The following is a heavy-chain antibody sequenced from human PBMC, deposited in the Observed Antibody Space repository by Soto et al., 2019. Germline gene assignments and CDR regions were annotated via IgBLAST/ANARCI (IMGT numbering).Heavy chain of an antibody. J-gene: IGHJ4*02. CDR2: INSDGRST. CDR1: GFTFSTYW. D-gene: IGHD6-13*01. V-gene: IGHV3-74*01. Sequence: EVQLVESGGGLVQPGGSLRLSCAASGFTFSTYWMHWVRQAPGKGLVWVSRINSDGRSTSYADSVKGRFTISRDNAKNTLYLQMSSQRAEDTAVYYCVTGYSSSYTYTLGYWGQGTQVTVSS. CDR3: VTGYSSSYTYTLGY.